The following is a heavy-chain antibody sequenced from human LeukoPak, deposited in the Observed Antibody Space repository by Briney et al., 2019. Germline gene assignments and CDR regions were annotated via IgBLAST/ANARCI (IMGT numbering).Heavy chain of an antibody. CDR2: IYSGGST. D-gene: IGHD4-17*01. CDR1: GFTVSSNY. Sequence: GGSLRLSCAASGFTVSSNYMSWVRQAPGKGLEWVSAIYSGGSTNYADSVKGRFTSSRDNSRNTLYLQMNSLRAEDTAVYYCARDSADYGDAFDIWGQGTMVTVSS. V-gene: IGHV3-66*01. J-gene: IGHJ3*02. CDR3: ARDSADYGDAFDI.